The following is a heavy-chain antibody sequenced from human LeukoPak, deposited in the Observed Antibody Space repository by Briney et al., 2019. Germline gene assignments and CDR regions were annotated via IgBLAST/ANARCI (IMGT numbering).Heavy chain of an antibody. J-gene: IGHJ3*02. V-gene: IGHV3-11*01. CDR2: ISRSGNAM. D-gene: IGHD3-22*01. Sequence: GGSLRLSCAASGFTFSDYSMNWIRQAPGKGLEWVSYISRSGNAMDYADSVKGRFTISRDNAKNSLYLQMNSLRAEDTALYYCAKDWYYDSCGSQGGAFDIWGQGTMVTVSS. CDR3: AKDWYYDSCGSQGGAFDI. CDR1: GFTFSDYS.